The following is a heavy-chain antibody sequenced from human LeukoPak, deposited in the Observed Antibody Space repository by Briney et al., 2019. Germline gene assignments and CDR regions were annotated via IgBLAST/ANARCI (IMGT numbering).Heavy chain of an antibody. Sequence: SETLSLTCTVSGGSISSYYWSWIRQPPGKGLEWIGYIYYSGSTNYNPSLKSRVTISVDTSKNQFSLKLSSVTAADTAVYYCARASVVPAAIGFHWYFDLWGRGTLVTVSS. J-gene: IGHJ2*01. CDR1: GGSISSYY. D-gene: IGHD2-2*02. CDR3: ARASVVPAAIGFHWYFDL. V-gene: IGHV4-59*01. CDR2: IYYSGST.